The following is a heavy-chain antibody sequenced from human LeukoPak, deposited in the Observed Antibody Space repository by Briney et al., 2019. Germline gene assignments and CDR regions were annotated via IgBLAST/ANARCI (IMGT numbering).Heavy chain of an antibody. V-gene: IGHV3-23*01. CDR1: GFTFSSYA. D-gene: IGHD3-22*01. Sequence: GGSLRLSCAASGFTFSSYAMNWVRQAPGKGLEWVSAIRGSGGATYYADSVKGRFTISRDNSKNTLYLQMNSLRAEDTAVYYCARSDASGYYYGYWGQGTLVTVSS. J-gene: IGHJ4*02. CDR2: IRGSGGAT. CDR3: ARSDASGYYYGY.